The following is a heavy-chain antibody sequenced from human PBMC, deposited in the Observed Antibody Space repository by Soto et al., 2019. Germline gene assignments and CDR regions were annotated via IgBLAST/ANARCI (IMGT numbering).Heavy chain of an antibody. CDR2: INHSGST. CDR3: ARSHSSWYYRWFDP. CDR1: GGSFSGHY. J-gene: IGHJ5*02. Sequence: SETLSLTCAVYGGSFSGHYWSWIRQPPGKGLEWIGEINHSGSTNYNPSLKSRVTISVDTSKNQFSLKLSSVTAADTAVYYCARSHSSWYYRWFDPWGQGTLVTVSS. D-gene: IGHD6-13*01. V-gene: IGHV4-34*01.